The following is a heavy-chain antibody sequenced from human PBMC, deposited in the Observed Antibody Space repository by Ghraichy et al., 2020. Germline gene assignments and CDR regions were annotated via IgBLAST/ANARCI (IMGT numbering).Heavy chain of an antibody. Sequence: GGSLRLSFAASGFSFSTYEMNWVRQVPGKGLEWVSTISGSGGSTYYADSVKGRFTISRDNSKNTLYLQMNSLRAEDTALYYCAKRAYRTFDYWGQGTLVTVSS. V-gene: IGHV3-23*01. CDR1: GFSFSTYE. CDR3: AKRAYRTFDY. D-gene: IGHD2-2*02. J-gene: IGHJ4*02. CDR2: ISGSGGST.